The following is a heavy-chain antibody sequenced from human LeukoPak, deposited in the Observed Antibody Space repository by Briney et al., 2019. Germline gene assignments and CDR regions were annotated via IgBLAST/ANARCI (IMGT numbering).Heavy chain of an antibody. CDR1: GGTFSSYA. J-gene: IGHJ5*02. V-gene: IGHV1-69*01. Sequence: SVKVSCKASGGTFSSYAISWVRQAPGQGLEWMGGIIPIFGTANYAQKFQGRVTITADESTSTAYMELSSLRSEDTAVYYCARALGAAGSVGSWFDPWGQGTLVTVSS. D-gene: IGHD6-13*01. CDR3: ARALGAAGSVGSWFDP. CDR2: IIPIFGTA.